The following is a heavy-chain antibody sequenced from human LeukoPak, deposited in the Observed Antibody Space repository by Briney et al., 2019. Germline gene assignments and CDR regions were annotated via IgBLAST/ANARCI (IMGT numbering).Heavy chain of an antibody. CDR1: GFTFSSYA. Sequence: GGSLRLSCAASGFTFSSYAMSWVRQAPGKGLEWVSSITASGGSTSYADSVRGRFTISRDNSKNTLYLQMNSLRAEDMALYYCVCYDNAAEYFHYWGQGTLVTVSS. V-gene: IGHV3-23*01. D-gene: IGHD3-22*01. CDR3: VCYDNAAEYFHY. J-gene: IGHJ1*01. CDR2: ITASGGST.